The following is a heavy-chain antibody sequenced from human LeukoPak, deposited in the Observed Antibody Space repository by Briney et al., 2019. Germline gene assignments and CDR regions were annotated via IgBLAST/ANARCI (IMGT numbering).Heavy chain of an antibody. V-gene: IGHV3-7*01. J-gene: IGHJ4*02. CDR2: IKEDGSMK. CDR1: GFTFSRHW. CDR3: ARDESGGYYVY. D-gene: IGHD2-15*01. Sequence: PGGSLSLSCEASGFTFSRHWMTWVRQAPGRGLEWVANIKEDGSMKQYADSVRGRFIISRDNAKNSVFLQLSSLKAEDSAVYFCARDESGGYYVYWGQGTLVTVFS.